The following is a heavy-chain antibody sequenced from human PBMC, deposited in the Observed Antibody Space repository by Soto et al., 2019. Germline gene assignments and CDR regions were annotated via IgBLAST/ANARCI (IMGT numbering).Heavy chain of an antibody. CDR1: GYTFTGYY. CDR2: IHPNSGGT. Sequence: ASVQVSCKASGYTFTGYYMHWVRQAPGQGLEWMGWIHPNSGGTNYAQKFQGRVTMTRDTSISTAYMELSRLRSDDTAVYYCASQDYVGSLEAFDIWGQGTMVTVSS. CDR3: ASQDYVGSLEAFDI. V-gene: IGHV1-2*02. D-gene: IGHD2-15*01. J-gene: IGHJ3*02.